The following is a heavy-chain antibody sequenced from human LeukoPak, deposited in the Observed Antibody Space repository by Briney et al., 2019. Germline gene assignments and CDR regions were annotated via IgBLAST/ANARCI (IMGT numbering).Heavy chain of an antibody. J-gene: IGHJ4*02. Sequence: GGSLRLSCAASGFTFRSYGMHRVRQAPGKELEWVAVISYDGSNKYYADSVKGRFTISRDNSKNTLYLQMNSLRAEDTAVYYCAKDRSDSSGLGNWGQGTLVTVSS. CDR2: ISYDGSNK. CDR1: GFTFRSYG. CDR3: AKDRSDSSGLGN. D-gene: IGHD3-22*01. V-gene: IGHV3-30*18.